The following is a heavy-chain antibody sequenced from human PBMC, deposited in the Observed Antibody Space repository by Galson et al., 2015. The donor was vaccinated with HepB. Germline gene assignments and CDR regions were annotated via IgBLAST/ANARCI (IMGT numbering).Heavy chain of an antibody. J-gene: IGHJ4*02. CDR2: ISGSGGST. CDR3: ARDIWRASTVDY. V-gene: IGHV3-23*01. Sequence: SLRLSCAASGFTFSSYAMSWVRQAPGKGLEWVSAISGSGGSTYYADSVKGRFTISRDNSKNTLYLQMSSLRAEDTAVYYCARDIWRASTVDYWGQGTLVSVSS. D-gene: IGHD5/OR15-5a*01. CDR1: GFTFSSYA.